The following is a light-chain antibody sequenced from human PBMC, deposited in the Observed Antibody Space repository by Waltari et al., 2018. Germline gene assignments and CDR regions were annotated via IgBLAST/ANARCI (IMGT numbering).Light chain of an antibody. CDR2: DAS. V-gene: IGKV3-20*01. J-gene: IGKJ1*01. Sequence: EIVLTQSPGTLSLSPGERATLSCRTSQSLSRPSAWYQQKPGQAPRLLIYDASRRATGIPDRFIGSGSGTDFSLTISRLEPEDFAVYYCQHYVTLPATFGQGTRVELK. CDR3: QHYVTLPAT. CDR1: QSLSRPS.